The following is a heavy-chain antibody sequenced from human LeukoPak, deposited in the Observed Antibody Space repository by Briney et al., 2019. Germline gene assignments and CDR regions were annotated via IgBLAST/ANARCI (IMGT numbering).Heavy chain of an antibody. CDR3: ARGGRYLEY. Sequence: KPSETLSLTCTVSGGSINSYYWSWIRQPPGKGLEWIGYIYYSGSTNYNPSLKSRVTISVDMSKNQFSLRLNSVTAADTAVYYCARGGRYLEYWGQGNLVTVSS. V-gene: IGHV4-59*01. CDR2: IYYSGST. CDR1: GGSINSYY. J-gene: IGHJ4*02.